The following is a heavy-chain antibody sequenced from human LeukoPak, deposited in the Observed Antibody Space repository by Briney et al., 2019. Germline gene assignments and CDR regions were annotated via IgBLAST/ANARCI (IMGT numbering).Heavy chain of an antibody. CDR1: GYTITSYW. CDR3: ARLGEAVVVRAARPFDY. CDR2: IHPGDSDT. J-gene: IGHJ4*02. Sequence: GESLKIHCKGSGYTITSYWMGWVRQMPGKGLEWMGIIHPGDSDTRYSPSFQGQVNISADKSISTAYLQWSSLKASDTAMYYCARLGEAVVVRAARPFDYWGQGTLVTVSS. V-gene: IGHV5-51*01. D-gene: IGHD2-2*01.